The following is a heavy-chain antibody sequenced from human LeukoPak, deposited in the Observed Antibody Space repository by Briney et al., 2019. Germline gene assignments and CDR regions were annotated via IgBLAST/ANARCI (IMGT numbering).Heavy chain of an antibody. J-gene: IGHJ6*02. D-gene: IGHD3-10*01. CDR3: ARMRNFGGFRYYYYGMDV. Sequence: ASVKVSCKASGYTFTSYGISWVRQAPGQGLEWMGWMNPNSGNTGYAQKFQGRVTMTRNTSISTAYMELSSLRSEDTAVYYCARMRNFGGFRYYYYGMDVWGQGTTVTVSS. V-gene: IGHV1-8*02. CDR1: GYTFTSYG. CDR2: MNPNSGNT.